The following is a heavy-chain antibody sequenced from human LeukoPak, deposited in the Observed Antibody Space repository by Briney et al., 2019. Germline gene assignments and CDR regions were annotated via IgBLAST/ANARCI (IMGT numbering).Heavy chain of an antibody. V-gene: IGHV3-30-3*01. CDR3: ARDRVVAPTRRRADY. CDR2: ISYDGSNK. CDR1: GFTFSSYA. J-gene: IGHJ4*02. D-gene: IGHD2-2*01. Sequence: GRSLRLSCAASGFTFSSYAMHWVRQAPDKGLEWVAVISYDGSNKYYADSVKGRFTISRDNSKNTLYLQMNSLRAEDTAVYYCARDRVVAPTRRRADYWGQGTLVTVSS.